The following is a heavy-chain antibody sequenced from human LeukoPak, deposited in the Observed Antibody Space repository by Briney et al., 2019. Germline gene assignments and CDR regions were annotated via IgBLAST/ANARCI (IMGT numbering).Heavy chain of an antibody. V-gene: IGHV3-21*01. Sequence: GGSLRLSCAASEFTFNSYNMNWVRQAPGKGLEWVSSISSSSNYIYYADSVKGRFTISRDNAKNSLYLQMKSLRAEDTAVYYCARGKTSQNIVTRKTYNWFDPWGQGTLVTVSS. J-gene: IGHJ5*02. CDR3: ARGKTSQNIVTRKTYNWFDP. CDR2: ISSSSNYI. D-gene: IGHD2/OR15-2a*01. CDR1: EFTFNSYN.